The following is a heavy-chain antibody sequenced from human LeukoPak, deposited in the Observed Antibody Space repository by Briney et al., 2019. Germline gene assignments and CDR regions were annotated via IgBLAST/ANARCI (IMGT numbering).Heavy chain of an antibody. V-gene: IGHV1-2*02. Sequence: ASVKVSCKTSGYTFTSYYIHWVRQAPGQGLEWMGWINPNSGGTNYAQKFQGRVTMTRDTSITTVYMELSRLRSDDTAVYYCARDYYDSSGNGAYDIWGQGTMVTVSS. D-gene: IGHD3-22*01. J-gene: IGHJ3*02. CDR2: INPNSGGT. CDR1: GYTFTSYY. CDR3: ARDYYDSSGNGAYDI.